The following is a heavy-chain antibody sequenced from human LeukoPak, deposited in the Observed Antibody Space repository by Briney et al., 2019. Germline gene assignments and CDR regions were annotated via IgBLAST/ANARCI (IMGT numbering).Heavy chain of an antibody. D-gene: IGHD2-2*01. V-gene: IGHV1-2*02. Sequence: ASVKVSCKASGYSFIIYYMHWVRQAPGQGLEWLGWIHPNTGATNYAQKFQGRVTVTRDTSISTTYVELSRLTSADTAVYYCASYASGYNWLKVWGQGTLVTVSS. CDR2: IHPNTGAT. CDR1: GYSFIIYY. J-gene: IGHJ5*02. CDR3: ASYASGYNWLKV.